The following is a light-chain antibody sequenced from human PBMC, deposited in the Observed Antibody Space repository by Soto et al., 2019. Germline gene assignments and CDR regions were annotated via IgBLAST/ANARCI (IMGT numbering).Light chain of an antibody. Sequence: AIRMTQSPSSFSASTGDRVTITCRASQGISSYLAWYQQKPGKAPKLLIYAASTLQSGVPSRFSSSGSGTDFTLTINCLQSEDFATYYFQQYYSYPRTFGQGTKREIK. CDR2: AAS. CDR3: QQYYSYPRT. V-gene: IGKV1-8*01. J-gene: IGKJ2*01. CDR1: QGISSY.